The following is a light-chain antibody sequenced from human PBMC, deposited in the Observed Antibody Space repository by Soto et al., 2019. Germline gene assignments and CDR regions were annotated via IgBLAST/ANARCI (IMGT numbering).Light chain of an antibody. CDR1: QSISSW. CDR2: KAS. J-gene: IGKJ1*01. Sequence: DIQMTQSPSTLSASAGDRVSITCRASQSISSWLAWYQHKPGKAPKLLIYKASSLESGVPSRFSGSGSGTEFTLTISSLQPDDFATYYCQQYNSVSWTFGQGTKVEIK. V-gene: IGKV1-5*03. CDR3: QQYNSVSWT.